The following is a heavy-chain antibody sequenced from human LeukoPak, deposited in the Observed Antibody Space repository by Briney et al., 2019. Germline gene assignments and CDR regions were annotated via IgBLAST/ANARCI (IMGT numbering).Heavy chain of an antibody. CDR1: GDSISSSSDY. J-gene: IGHJ6*02. D-gene: IGHD1-26*01. Sequence: PSETLSLTCTVSGDSISSSSDYWGWIRQPPGKGLEWIGYIYYSGYTNYNPSLKSRVTISVDTSKNQFCLKMSSVTAADTAVYYCGRDLGGNYGMDVWGQGTTVTVSS. CDR3: GRDLGGNYGMDV. CDR2: IYYSGYT. V-gene: IGHV4-61*01.